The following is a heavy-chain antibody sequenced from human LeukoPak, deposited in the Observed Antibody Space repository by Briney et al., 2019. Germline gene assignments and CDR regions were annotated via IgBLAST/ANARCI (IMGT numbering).Heavy chain of an antibody. CDR2: IYPGASDI. Sequence: GESLKISCKGSGYSFSDYWIGWVRQMPGKGLEWMGIIYPGASDIRYSPSFQGQVTISADKSITTAYLQWSSLKASDTAMYYCAKYYYDRSAGPFDYWGQGTLVTVSS. CDR1: GYSFSDYW. J-gene: IGHJ4*02. V-gene: IGHV5-51*01. CDR3: AKYYYDRSAGPFDY. D-gene: IGHD3-22*01.